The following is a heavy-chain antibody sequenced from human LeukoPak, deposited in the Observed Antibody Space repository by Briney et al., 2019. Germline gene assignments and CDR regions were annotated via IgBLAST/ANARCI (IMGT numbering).Heavy chain of an antibody. Sequence: ASVKVSCKASGYTFTGYYMHWVRQAPGQGLEWMGWINPNSGGTNYAQKFQGRVTMTRDTSISTVYMELSSLRSEDTAVYYCAREQGADYGAPANFDYWGQGTLVTVSS. J-gene: IGHJ4*02. CDR3: AREQGADYGAPANFDY. V-gene: IGHV1-2*02. CDR2: INPNSGGT. D-gene: IGHD4-17*01. CDR1: GYTFTGYY.